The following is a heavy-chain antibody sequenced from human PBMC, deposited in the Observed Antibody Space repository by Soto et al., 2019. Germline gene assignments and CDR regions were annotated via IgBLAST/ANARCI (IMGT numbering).Heavy chain of an antibody. CDR3: ARRRAVVAARPYTYYAMDV. J-gene: IGHJ6*02. V-gene: IGHV1-69*05. CDR2: IIPIFGTA. Sequence: SVKVSCKASGGTFSSYAISCVRQAPGQGLELMGGIIPIFGTAFAQKFQGRVNMTTDTSTGTAYMELSSLRSDDTAVYYCARRRAVVAARPYTYYAMDVWGQGTTVTVSS. D-gene: IGHD6-6*01. CDR1: GGTFSSYA.